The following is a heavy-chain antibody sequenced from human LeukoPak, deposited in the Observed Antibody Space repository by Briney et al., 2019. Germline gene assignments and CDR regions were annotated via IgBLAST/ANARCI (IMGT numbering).Heavy chain of an antibody. CDR3: ARVVQLWLSFDS. J-gene: IGHJ4*02. CDR2: IYFSGRT. D-gene: IGHD5-18*01. V-gene: IGHV4-39*07. CDR1: GDSISRSSYF. Sequence: SETLSLTCTASGDSISRSSYFWGWIRQPPGKGLEWIGSIYFSGRTYYNPSLKSRVTISADTSKNQFSLKLSSVTAADTAVYYCARVVQLWLSFDSWGQGTLVTVSS.